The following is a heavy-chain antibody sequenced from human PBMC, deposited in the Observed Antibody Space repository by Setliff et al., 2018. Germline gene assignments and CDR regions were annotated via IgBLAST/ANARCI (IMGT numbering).Heavy chain of an antibody. CDR1: AFTFSRSS. V-gene: IGHV3-21*01. D-gene: IGHD2-15*01. CDR2: ISSSGSFE. J-gene: IGHJ4*02. Sequence: PGGSLRLSCVASAFTFSRSSMNWVRQAPGKGLEWVSSISSSGSFEFYADSVKGRFTTSRDNANNSMSLQMNSLRAEDSGVYYCTRALAEGSPAYWGQGTLVTVSS. CDR3: TRALAEGSPAY.